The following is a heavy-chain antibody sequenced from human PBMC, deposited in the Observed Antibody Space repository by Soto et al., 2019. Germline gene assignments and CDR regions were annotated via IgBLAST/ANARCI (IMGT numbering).Heavy chain of an antibody. V-gene: IGHV4-59*01. J-gene: IGHJ4*02. Sequence: SETLSLTCTVSGGSISSYYWSWIRQPPGKGLEWIGYIYYSGSTNYNPSLKSRVTISVDTSKNQFSLKLSSVTAADTAVYYCASWNNHETFQDWGQGTLVTVSS. CDR1: GGSISSYY. CDR3: ASWNNHETFQD. D-gene: IGHD3-16*01. CDR2: IYYSGST.